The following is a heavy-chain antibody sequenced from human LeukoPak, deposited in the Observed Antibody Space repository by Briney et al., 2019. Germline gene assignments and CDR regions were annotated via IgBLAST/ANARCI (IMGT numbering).Heavy chain of an antibody. CDR3: ASTVVTPDAFDV. V-gene: IGHV3-33*08. J-gene: IGHJ3*01. Sequence: GGSLRLSCAASGFTFSRDWMHWVRQAPGKGLEWVAVIWYDGSNKYYADSVKGRFTISRDNSKNTLYLQMNSLRAEDTAVYYCASTVVTPDAFDVWGQGTMVTVSS. CDR2: IWYDGSNK. D-gene: IGHD4-23*01. CDR1: GFTFSRDW.